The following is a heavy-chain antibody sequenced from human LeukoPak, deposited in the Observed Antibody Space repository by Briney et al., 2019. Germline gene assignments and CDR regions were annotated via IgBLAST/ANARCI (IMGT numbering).Heavy chain of an antibody. Sequence: GGSLRLSCAASGFTFSSYWMSWVRQAPGKGLEWVAHIKQDGSEKYYVDPVKGRFTISRDNAKNSLYLQMNSLRAEDTAVYYCARVRITMVRGVTNFDYWGQGTLVTVSS. CDR3: ARVRITMVRGVTNFDY. CDR2: IKQDGSEK. J-gene: IGHJ4*02. D-gene: IGHD3-10*01. CDR1: GFTFSSYW. V-gene: IGHV3-7*01.